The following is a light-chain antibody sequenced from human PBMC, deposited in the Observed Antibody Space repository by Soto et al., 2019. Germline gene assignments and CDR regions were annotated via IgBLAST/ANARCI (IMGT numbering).Light chain of an antibody. CDR3: LQDYNYPLT. CDR1: QDIRND. J-gene: IGKJ1*01. Sequence: AIQMTQSPSSLSASVGDRVTITCRASQDIRNDLGWYQKRPGKAPNLLIYAASSLQSGVPSRFSGSGSGTTFTLTIISLQPEDFATYYCLQDYNYPLTFGQGTKVEIK. CDR2: AAS. V-gene: IGKV1-6*01.